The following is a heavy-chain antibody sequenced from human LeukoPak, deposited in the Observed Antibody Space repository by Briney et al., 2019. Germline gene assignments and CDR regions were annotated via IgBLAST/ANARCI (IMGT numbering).Heavy chain of an antibody. CDR3: ARDREYSSGWYLVY. CDR1: GYTFTSYA. CDR2: ISAYNGNT. D-gene: IGHD6-19*01. V-gene: IGHV1-18*01. J-gene: IGHJ4*02. Sequence: ASVKVSCKASGYTFTSYAMHWVRQAPGQRLEWMGWISAYNGNTNYAQKLQGRVTMTTDTSTSTAYMELRSLRSDDTAVYYCARDREYSSGWYLVYWGQGTLVTVSS.